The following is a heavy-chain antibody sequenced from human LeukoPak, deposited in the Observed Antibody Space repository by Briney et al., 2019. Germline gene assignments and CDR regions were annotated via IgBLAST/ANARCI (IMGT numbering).Heavy chain of an antibody. CDR1: GFTFSSFA. CDR3: ARTPERFGQGQLDY. CDR2: ISYHGSNK. D-gene: IGHD3-10*01. Sequence: GGSLRLSCEASGFTFSSFAMHWVRQAPGKGLEWVTLISYHGSNKEYADSVKGRFIISGDNSKNTLYLEMNTLTIEDTGVYYCARTPERFGQGQLDYWGQGTLVTVSS. J-gene: IGHJ4*02. V-gene: IGHV3-30*04.